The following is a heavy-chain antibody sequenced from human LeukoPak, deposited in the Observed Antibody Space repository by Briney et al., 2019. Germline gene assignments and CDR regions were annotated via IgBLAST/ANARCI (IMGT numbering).Heavy chain of an antibody. CDR2: ISSSSSYI. D-gene: IGHD2-15*01. CDR1: GFTFSSYS. V-gene: IGHV3-21*01. J-gene: IGHJ4*02. Sequence: GGSLRLSCAASGFTFSSYSMNWVRQAPGKGLKWVSSISSSSSYIYYADSVKGRFTISRDNAKNSLYLQMNSLRAEDTAVYYCARDIRLYCSGGSCGGYYFDYWGQGTLVTVSS. CDR3: ARDIRLYCSGGSCGGYYFDY.